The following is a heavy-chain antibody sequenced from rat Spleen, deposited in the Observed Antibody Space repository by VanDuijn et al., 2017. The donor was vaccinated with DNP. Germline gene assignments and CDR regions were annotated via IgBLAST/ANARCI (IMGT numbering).Heavy chain of an antibody. CDR3: IRDGGGNWFAH. CDR1: GSSLTSYS. J-gene: IGHJ3*01. V-gene: IGHV2-63*01. CDR2: IWYDGDT. Sequence: QVQLKESGPGLVQPSETLSLTCTVSGSSLTSYSVSWIRQTSGKGPEWMGRIWYDGDTAYNSALTSRLTISRDTSENQVFLKMSSLQTGDTGTYYCIRDGGGNWFAHWGQGTVVTVSS.